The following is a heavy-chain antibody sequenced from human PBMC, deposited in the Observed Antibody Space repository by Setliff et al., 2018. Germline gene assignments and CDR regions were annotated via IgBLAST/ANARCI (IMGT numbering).Heavy chain of an antibody. CDR1: GFPVRSYV. CDR3: AKGRLTIRSHLDY. V-gene: IGHV3-23*03. Sequence: GGSLRLSCAASGFPVRSYVMTWVRQAPGKGLELVSMIYNGGSGTYYIDSVKGRFTISRDESKNTIHLEMTSLRADDTAVYYCAKGRLTIRSHLDYWGQGTQVTVSS. D-gene: IGHD3-3*01. CDR2: IYNGGSGT. J-gene: IGHJ4*02.